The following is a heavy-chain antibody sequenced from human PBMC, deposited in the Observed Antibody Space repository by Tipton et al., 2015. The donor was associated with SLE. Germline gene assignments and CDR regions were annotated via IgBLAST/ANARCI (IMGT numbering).Heavy chain of an antibody. Sequence: TLSLTCTVSGGSISSASYSWSWIRQPPGKGLEWIGEINHSGSTNYNPSLKSRVTISVDTSKNQFSLQLSSVTAADTAVYYCAREVEGYSSDWYYYYYYMDVWGKGTTVTVSS. J-gene: IGHJ6*03. CDR1: GGSISSASYS. CDR2: INHSGST. D-gene: IGHD6-19*01. V-gene: IGHV4-39*07. CDR3: AREVEGYSSDWYYYYYYMDV.